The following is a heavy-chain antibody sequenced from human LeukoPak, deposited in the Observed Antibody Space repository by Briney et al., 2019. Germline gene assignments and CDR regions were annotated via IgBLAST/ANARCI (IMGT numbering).Heavy chain of an antibody. CDR3: ARVASVAGTSLNWFDP. Sequence: GRSLRLSCAASGFTFSSYGMHWVRQAPGKGLEWVAVIWYDGSNKYYADSVKGRFTISRDNSKNTLYLQMNSLRAEDTAVYYCARVASVAGTSLNWFDPSGQGTLVTVSS. V-gene: IGHV3-33*01. D-gene: IGHD6-19*01. J-gene: IGHJ5*02. CDR2: IWYDGSNK. CDR1: GFTFSSYG.